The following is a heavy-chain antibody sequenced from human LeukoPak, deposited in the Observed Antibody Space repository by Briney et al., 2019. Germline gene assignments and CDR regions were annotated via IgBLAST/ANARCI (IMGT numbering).Heavy chain of an antibody. V-gene: IGHV3-7*01. CDR2: IKQDGSEK. J-gene: IGHJ6*03. CDR1: GFTFKDYN. Sequence: PGGSLRLSCAASGFTFKDYNMHWVRQAPGKGLEWVANIKQDGSEKYYVDSVKGRFTISRDNAKNSLYLQMNSLRAEDTAVYYCARSLSSSWYLRVYYYYYMDVWGKGTTVTVSS. CDR3: ARSLSSSWYLRVYYYYYMDV. D-gene: IGHD6-13*01.